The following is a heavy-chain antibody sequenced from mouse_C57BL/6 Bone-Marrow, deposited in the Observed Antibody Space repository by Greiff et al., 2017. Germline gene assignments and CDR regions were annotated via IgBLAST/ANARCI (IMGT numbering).Heavy chain of an antibody. CDR3: ARGDYYGSSAWFAY. D-gene: IGHD1-1*01. CDR2: IYPGGGYT. Sequence: VQRVESGAELVRPGTSVKMSCKASGYTFTNYWIGWAKQRPGHGLEWIGDIYPGGGYTNYNEKFKGKATLTADKSSSTAYMQFSSLTSEDSAIYYCARGDYYGSSAWFAYWGQGTLVTVSA. V-gene: IGHV1-63*01. J-gene: IGHJ3*01. CDR1: GYTFTNYW.